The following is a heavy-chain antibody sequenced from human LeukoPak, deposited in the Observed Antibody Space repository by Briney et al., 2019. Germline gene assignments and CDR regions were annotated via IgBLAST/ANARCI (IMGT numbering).Heavy chain of an antibody. Sequence: SQTLSLTCTVSGGSISSGGYYWSWIRQPPGKGLEWIGYIYYSGSTNYNPSLKSRVTISVDTSKNQFSLKLSSVTAADTAVYYCTRVSGGELDYWGQGTLVTVSS. CDR2: IYYSGST. CDR3: TRVSGGELDY. J-gene: IGHJ4*02. CDR1: GGSISSGGYY. V-gene: IGHV4-61*08. D-gene: IGHD3-16*01.